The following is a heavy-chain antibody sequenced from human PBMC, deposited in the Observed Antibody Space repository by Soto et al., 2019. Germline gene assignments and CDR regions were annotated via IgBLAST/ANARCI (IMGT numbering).Heavy chain of an antibody. CDR1: GFTFSTYW. Sequence: EVQLVESGGGLVQPGGSLRLSCAASGFTFSTYWMHWIRQGPGKGLVWVSRIKGDGSSTSYADSVKGRFTITRDNAKNTVYLQTDSLRADHTAVYYCARGGYGAGNFDLWGRGTLVTVSS. J-gene: IGHJ2*01. CDR2: IKGDGSST. CDR3: ARGGYGAGNFDL. D-gene: IGHD5-18*01. V-gene: IGHV3-74*01.